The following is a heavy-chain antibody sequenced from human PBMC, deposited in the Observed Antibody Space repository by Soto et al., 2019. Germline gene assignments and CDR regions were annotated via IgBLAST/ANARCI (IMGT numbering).Heavy chain of an antibody. CDR2: INHSGST. D-gene: IGHD6-13*01. Sequence: SETLSLTCTVSGGSISSYYWSWIRQPPGKGLEWIGEINHSGSTNYNPSLKSRVTISVDTSKNQFSLKLSSVTAADTAVYYCARKGYSSSRTGGTGTPIDYWGQGTLVTVSS. J-gene: IGHJ4*02. V-gene: IGHV4-34*01. CDR3: ARKGYSSSRTGGTGTPIDY. CDR1: GGSISSYY.